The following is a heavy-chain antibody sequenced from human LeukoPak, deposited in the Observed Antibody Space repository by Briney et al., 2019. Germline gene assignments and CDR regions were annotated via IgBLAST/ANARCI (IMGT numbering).Heavy chain of an antibody. D-gene: IGHD7-27*01. CDR1: GFTFSSYA. J-gene: IGHJ3*02. Sequence: RSGGSLRLSCAASGFTFSSYAMSWVRQAPGRGLEWVANIKQDGSEKYYVDSVKGRFTISRDNAKNSLYLQMNSLRAEDTAVYYCARDHWAGDIWGQGTMVTVSS. CDR2: IKQDGSEK. V-gene: IGHV3-7*03. CDR3: ARDHWAGDI.